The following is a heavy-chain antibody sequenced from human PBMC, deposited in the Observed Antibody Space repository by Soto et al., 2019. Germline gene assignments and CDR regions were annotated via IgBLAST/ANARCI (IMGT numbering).Heavy chain of an antibody. CDR1: GFTFSSYG. CDR3: AKDQVTIFDY. Sequence: VQLVESGGGVVQPGRSLRLSCAASGFTFSSYGMHWVRQAPGKGLEWVAVISYDGSNKYYADSVKGRFTISRDNSKNTLYLQMNSLRAEDTAVYYCAKDQVTIFDYWGQGTLVTVSS. V-gene: IGHV3-30*18. CDR2: ISYDGSNK. J-gene: IGHJ4*02. D-gene: IGHD3-3*01.